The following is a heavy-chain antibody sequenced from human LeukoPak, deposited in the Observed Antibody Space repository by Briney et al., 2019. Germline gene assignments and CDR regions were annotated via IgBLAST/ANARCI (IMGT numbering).Heavy chain of an antibody. D-gene: IGHD2-15*01. V-gene: IGHV4-39*01. CDR2: IYYSGST. J-gene: IGHJ4*02. CDR1: GGSISSSSYY. CDR3: ARGGGWLDY. Sequence: SETLPLTCTVSGGSISSSSYYWGWIRQPPGKGLEWIGSIYYSGSTYYNPSLKSRVTISVDTSKNQFSLKLSSVTAADTAVYYCARGGGWLDYWGQGTLVTVSS.